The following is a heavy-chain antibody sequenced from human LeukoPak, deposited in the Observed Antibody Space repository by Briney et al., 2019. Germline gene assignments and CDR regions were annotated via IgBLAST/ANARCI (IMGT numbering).Heavy chain of an antibody. V-gene: IGHV4-39*01. D-gene: IGHD3-10*01. J-gene: IGHJ4*02. CDR3: ARLDEFGECF. CDR2: IYYSGST. CDR1: GGSISSSSYY. Sequence: KASETLSLTCTVSGGSISSSSYYWGWIRQPPGKGLEWIGSIYYSGSTYYNPSLKSRVTISVDTSKNQFSLKLSSVTAADTAVYYCARLDEFGECFWGQGTLVTVSS.